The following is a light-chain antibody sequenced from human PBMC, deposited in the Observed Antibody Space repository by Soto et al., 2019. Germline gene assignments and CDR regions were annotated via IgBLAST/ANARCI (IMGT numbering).Light chain of an antibody. CDR3: SSYTTSSTYV. CDR1: ISDVGGYDY. V-gene: IGLV2-14*01. Sequence: QSALTQPASVSGSPGQSITISCTGTISDVGGYDYVSWYQQHPGKAPKLMIYDVSNRPSGVSNRFSGSKSGNTASLTISGLQADDEADYYCSSYTTSSTYVFGNGTKVTVL. J-gene: IGLJ1*01. CDR2: DVS.